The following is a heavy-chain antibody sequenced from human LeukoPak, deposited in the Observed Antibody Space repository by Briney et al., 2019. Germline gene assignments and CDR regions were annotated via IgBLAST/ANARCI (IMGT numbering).Heavy chain of an antibody. CDR3: ATGTVTMVRGVILPLDY. D-gene: IGHD3-10*01. V-gene: IGHV1-69*13. CDR2: IIPIFGTA. Sequence: ASVKVSCKASGGTFSSYAISWVRQAPGQGLEWMGGIIPIFGTANYAQKFQGRVTITADESTSTAYMELSSLRSEDTAVYYCATGTVTMVRGVILPLDYWGQGTLVTVSS. J-gene: IGHJ4*02. CDR1: GGTFSSYA.